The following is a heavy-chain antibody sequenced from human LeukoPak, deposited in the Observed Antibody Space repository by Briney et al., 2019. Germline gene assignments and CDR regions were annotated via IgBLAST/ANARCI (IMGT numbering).Heavy chain of an antibody. CDR1: GFTFSSYS. D-gene: IGHD6-19*01. V-gene: IGHV3-21*01. J-gene: IGHJ4*02. CDR3: ATGYSSGWRPLGY. Sequence: GGSLRLSCAASGFTFSSYSMNWVRQAPGKGLEWVSSISSSSSYIYYADSVKGRFTISRDNAKNSLYLQMNSLRAEDTAVYYCATGYSSGWRPLGYWGQGTLVTVSS. CDR2: ISSSSSYI.